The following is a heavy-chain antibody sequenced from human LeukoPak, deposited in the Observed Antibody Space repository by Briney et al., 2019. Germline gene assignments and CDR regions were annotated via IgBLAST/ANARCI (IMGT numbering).Heavy chain of an antibody. CDR1: GGTFSSYA. J-gene: IGHJ4*02. CDR3: ARDPEAYDSSGYDAY. Sequence: GASVKVSCKASGGTFSSYAISWVRQAPGQGLEWMGGIIPIFGTANYAQKFQGRVTITADESTSTAYMELSSLRSEDTAVYYCARDPEAYDSSGYDAYWGQGTLVTVSS. D-gene: IGHD3-22*01. CDR2: IIPIFGTA. V-gene: IGHV1-69*13.